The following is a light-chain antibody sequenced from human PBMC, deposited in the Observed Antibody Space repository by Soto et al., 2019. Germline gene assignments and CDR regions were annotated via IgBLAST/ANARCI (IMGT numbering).Light chain of an antibody. CDR2: GAS. Sequence: EIVMTQSPATLSVSPGGRATLSCRASQSISDTLAWYQQKPGQAPRPLIYGASKRATGFPARFSGSGSGTDITLTSSSLPSEDFAVNYSQQYNNCPWTVGQGTKVEIK. CDR1: QSISDT. J-gene: IGKJ1*01. V-gene: IGKV3-15*01. CDR3: QQYNNCPWT.